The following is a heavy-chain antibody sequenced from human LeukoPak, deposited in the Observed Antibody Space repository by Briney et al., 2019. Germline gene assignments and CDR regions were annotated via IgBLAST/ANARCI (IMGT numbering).Heavy chain of an antibody. CDR1: GFTFSNLW. CDR3: ASSSTGFFDY. CDR2: INQDGSEK. D-gene: IGHD5/OR15-5a*01. Sequence: PGGSLRLSCAASGFTFSNLWMCWVRQAPGKGLEWVASINQDGSEKYYVDSVKGRFTISRDNAKNSQYLQMNSLRAEDTAVYHCASSSTGFFDYWGQGALVTVSS. V-gene: IGHV3-7*05. J-gene: IGHJ4*02.